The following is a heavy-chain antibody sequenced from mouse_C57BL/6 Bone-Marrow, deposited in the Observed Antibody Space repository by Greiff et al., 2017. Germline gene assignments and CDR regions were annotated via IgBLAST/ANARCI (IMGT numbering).Heavy chain of an antibody. CDR1: GYSITSGYY. Sequence: EVQLQQSGPGLVKPSQSLSLTCSVTGYSITSGYYWNWIRQFPGNKLEWMGYISYDGSNNYNPSLKNRISITRDTSKNQFFLKLNSVTTEDTATYYSARGSNYAMDYWGQGTSVTVSS. CDR2: ISYDGSN. CDR3: ARGSNYAMDY. J-gene: IGHJ4*01. D-gene: IGHD5-1*01. V-gene: IGHV3-6*01.